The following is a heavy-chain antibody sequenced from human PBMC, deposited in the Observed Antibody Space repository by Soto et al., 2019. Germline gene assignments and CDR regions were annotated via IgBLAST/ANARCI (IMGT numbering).Heavy chain of an antibody. V-gene: IGHV3-21*01. CDR2: ISSSSSYI. J-gene: IGHJ6*02. D-gene: IGHD2-2*01. CDR3: ARERIAVVPAAKYYYYYYGMDV. Sequence: GGSLRLSCAASGFTFSSYSMNWVRQAPGKGLEWVSSISSSSSYIYYADSVKGRFTISRDNAKNSLYLQMNSLRAEDTAVYYCARERIAVVPAAKYYYYYYGMDVWGQGTTVTVSS. CDR1: GFTFSSYS.